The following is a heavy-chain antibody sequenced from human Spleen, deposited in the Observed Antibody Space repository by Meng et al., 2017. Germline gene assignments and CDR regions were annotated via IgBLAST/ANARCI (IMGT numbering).Heavy chain of an antibody. CDR3: ARVGLDLLLRGAYEY. V-gene: IGHV3-30*01. D-gene: IGHD3-10*01. CDR2: ISYDGSQN. J-gene: IGHJ4*02. CDR1: GFSFTSYA. Sequence: GGSLRLSCAVSGFSFTSYAMHWVRQAPGKGLEWVAVISYDGSQNYYADPVKGRFTVSRDNSKNTLNLQMNSLGVENTAVYNCARVGLDLLLRGAYEYWGQGTLVTVSS.